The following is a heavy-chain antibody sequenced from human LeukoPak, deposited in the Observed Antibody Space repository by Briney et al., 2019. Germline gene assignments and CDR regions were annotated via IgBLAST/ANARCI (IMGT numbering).Heavy chain of an antibody. J-gene: IGHJ4*02. CDR3: ATASPYHLDYPEHY. V-gene: IGHV1-3*01. Sequence: GASVKVSCKASGYTFTSYAMHWVRQARGQRLEWMGWINAGNGNTKYSQEFQGRVTMTTDTSTSTAYMELRSLRSDDTAVYYCATASPYHLDYPEHYWGQGTLVTVSS. D-gene: IGHD1-14*01. CDR1: GYTFTSYA. CDR2: INAGNGNT.